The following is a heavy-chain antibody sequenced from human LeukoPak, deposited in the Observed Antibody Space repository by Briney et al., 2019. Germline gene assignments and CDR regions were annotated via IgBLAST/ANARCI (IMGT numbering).Heavy chain of an antibody. CDR1: GFTFSSYA. J-gene: IGHJ6*02. CDR2: ISGSGGST. Sequence: GGSLRLSCAASGFTFSSYAMSWVRQAPGKGLEWVSAISGSGGSTYYADSVKGRFTISRDNSKNTLYLQMNSLRAEDTAVYYCARDLSWPTLTYYYYGMDVWGQGTTVTVSS. D-gene: IGHD6-13*01. V-gene: IGHV3-23*01. CDR3: ARDLSWPTLTYYYYGMDV.